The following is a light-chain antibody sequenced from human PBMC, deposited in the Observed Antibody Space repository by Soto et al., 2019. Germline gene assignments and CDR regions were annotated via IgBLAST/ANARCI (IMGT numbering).Light chain of an antibody. J-gene: IGKJ4*01. Sequence: EIVLTQSPATLSLPPGERATLSCRASQSVSSSLAWYQQKPGQAPRLLIYDASNRATGIPARFSGSGSGTDFTLTISSLEPEDFAVYYCQQRSNWPRLTFGGGTKVEIK. V-gene: IGKV3-11*01. CDR3: QQRSNWPRLT. CDR1: QSVSSS. CDR2: DAS.